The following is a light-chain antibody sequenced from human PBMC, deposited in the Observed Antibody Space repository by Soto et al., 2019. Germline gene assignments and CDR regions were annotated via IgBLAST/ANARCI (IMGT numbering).Light chain of an antibody. J-gene: IGLJ1*01. V-gene: IGLV2-14*01. Sequence: QSALTQPASVSGSPGQSITISCTGSSSDIGDYDYVSWYQQHPGKAPKVLISEVSNRPSGVSNRFSGSKSGNTASLTISGLQAEDEADYYCYSYATGNTRVFGTGTKVTVL. CDR1: SSDIGDYDY. CDR3: YSYATGNTRV. CDR2: EVS.